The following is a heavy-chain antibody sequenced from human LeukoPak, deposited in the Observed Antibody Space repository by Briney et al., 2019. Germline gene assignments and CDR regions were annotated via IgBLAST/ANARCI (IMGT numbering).Heavy chain of an antibody. Sequence: GGSLRHSCAAPGFTVSSNYMSWGRQALGKGLEWVSVIYSGGSTYYADSVKGRFTISRDNSKNTLYLQMNSLRAEYTAVYYFARGLWSSYFDYWGQGTLVTVSS. D-gene: IGHD3-16*01. J-gene: IGHJ4*02. CDR2: IYSGGST. CDR3: ARGLWSSYFDY. V-gene: IGHV3-66*01. CDR1: GFTVSSNY.